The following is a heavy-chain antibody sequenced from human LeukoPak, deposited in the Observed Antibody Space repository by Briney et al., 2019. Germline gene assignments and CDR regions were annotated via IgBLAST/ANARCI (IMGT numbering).Heavy chain of an antibody. CDR3: TRHDSPDYVWGSYVNAFDI. Sequence: AGGSLRLSCTASGFTFSGPAMHWVRQASGKGLEWVGRIRSKANSYASAYAASVKGRFTISRDDSKNTAYLQMNSLKTEDTAVYYCTRHDSPDYVWGSYVNAFDIWGQGTMVTVSS. CDR1: GFTFSGPA. D-gene: IGHD3-16*01. CDR2: IRSKANSYAS. V-gene: IGHV3-73*01. J-gene: IGHJ3*02.